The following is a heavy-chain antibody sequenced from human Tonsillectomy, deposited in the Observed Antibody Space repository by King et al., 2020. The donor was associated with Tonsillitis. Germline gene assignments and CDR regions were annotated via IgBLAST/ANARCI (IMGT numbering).Heavy chain of an antibody. Sequence: VQLQESGPGLVKPSETLSLTCTVSGDSIGTYYWSWIRQPPGKGLEWIGYVYYTGANMYNPSLKTRVTISDDTSKNQFSLRLTSVTAADPAVYYCARHSGYASGWFSHWGQGILVTVSA. CDR1: GDSIGTYY. CDR2: VYYTGAN. J-gene: IGHJ5*02. CDR3: ARHSGYASGWFSH. V-gene: IGHV4-59*08. D-gene: IGHD6-19*01.